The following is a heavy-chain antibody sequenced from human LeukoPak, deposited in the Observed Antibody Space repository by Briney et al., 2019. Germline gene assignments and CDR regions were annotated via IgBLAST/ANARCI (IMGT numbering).Heavy chain of an antibody. CDR2: VYYDGTT. V-gene: IGHV4-59*08. Sequence: SETLSLTCTVSGDSISSYHWTWIRQSPGRRLEWIGYVYYDGTTRYNPSLKSRVTISLEMSNNQFSLKPSSVTAADTAIYYCATYTRHCSGGTCYSIDYWGQGTLVTVSS. CDR3: ATYTRHCSGGTCYSIDY. D-gene: IGHD2-15*01. CDR1: GDSISSYH. J-gene: IGHJ4*02.